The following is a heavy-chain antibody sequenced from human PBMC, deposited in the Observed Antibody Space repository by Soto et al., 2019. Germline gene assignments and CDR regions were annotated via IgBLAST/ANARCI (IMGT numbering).Heavy chain of an antibody. CDR3: ARGPIEAVGATPWSAP. J-gene: IGHJ5*02. D-gene: IGHD1-26*01. CDR2: IYYRGST. CDR1: GGSISSYY. Sequence: QVQLQESGPGLVKPSETLSLTCTVSGGSISSYYWSWIRQPPGKGLEWIGYIYYRGSTNYNPSLKGRVTISVDTSKNQFALNLSSVTAADTAVYYCARGPIEAVGATPWSAPWGQGTLVTVSS. V-gene: IGHV4-59*01.